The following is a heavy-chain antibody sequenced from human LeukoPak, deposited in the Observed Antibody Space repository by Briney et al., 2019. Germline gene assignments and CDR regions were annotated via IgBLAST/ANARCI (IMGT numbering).Heavy chain of an antibody. D-gene: IGHD3-10*01. CDR2: IYPGDSDT. Sequence: GESLKISCKGSGYSFTNYWIGWVRQMPGKGLEWMGIIYPGDSDTRYSPSFQGQVTISADKSISTAYLQWSSLKASDTAMYYCARIPQTMVRGVIMPYFDYWGQGTLVTVSS. CDR1: GYSFTNYW. CDR3: ARIPQTMVRGVIMPYFDY. J-gene: IGHJ4*02. V-gene: IGHV5-51*01.